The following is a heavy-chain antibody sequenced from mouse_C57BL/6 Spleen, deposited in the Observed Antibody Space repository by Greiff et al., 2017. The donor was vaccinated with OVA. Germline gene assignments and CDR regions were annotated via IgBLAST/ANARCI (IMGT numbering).Heavy chain of an antibody. CDR2: IDPSDSET. D-gene: IGHD2-4*01. Sequence: VQLQQPGAELVRPGSSVKLSCKASGYTFTSYWMHWVKQRPIQGLEWIGNIDPSDSETHYNQKFKDKATLTVDKSSSTAYMQLSSLTSEDSAVYYCARSEDYEIWYFDVWGTGTTGTVSS. J-gene: IGHJ1*03. V-gene: IGHV1-52*01. CDR3: ARSEDYEIWYFDV. CDR1: GYTFTSYW.